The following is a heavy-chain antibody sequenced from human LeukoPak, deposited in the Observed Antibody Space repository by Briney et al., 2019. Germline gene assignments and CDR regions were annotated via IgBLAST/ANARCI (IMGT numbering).Heavy chain of an antibody. CDR2: TSGSGGST. CDR3: ANSGYCCSTSCFGVLNWFDL. CDR1: GFTYSSYA. V-gene: IGHV3-23*01. D-gene: IGHD2-2*01. Sequence: GGTLRLSCAASGFTYSSYAMSWVPQAPGKGLEWVSATSGSGGSTYYADSVKGRFTIPRGNSKNTLYLQMHSLRAEDTAVYYCANSGYCCSTSCFGVLNWFDLWGQGTLVSVSS. J-gene: IGHJ5*02.